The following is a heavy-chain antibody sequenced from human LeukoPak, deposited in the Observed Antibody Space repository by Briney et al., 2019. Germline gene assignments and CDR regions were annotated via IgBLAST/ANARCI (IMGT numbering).Heavy chain of an antibody. CDR2: INPSGGST. Sequence: GASVKVSCKASGYTFTRYYMHWVRQAPGQGLEWMGLINPSGGSTSYAQKFQGRVTMTRDTSTSTVYMELSSLRSEDTAVYYCARDGTSYYYGSGSPHYYGMDVWGKGTTVTVSS. J-gene: IGHJ6*04. CDR1: GYTFTRYY. V-gene: IGHV1-46*01. CDR3: ARDGTSYYYGSGSPHYYGMDV. D-gene: IGHD3-10*01.